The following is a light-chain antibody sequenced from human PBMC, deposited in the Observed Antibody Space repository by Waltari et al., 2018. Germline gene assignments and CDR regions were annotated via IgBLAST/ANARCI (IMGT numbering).Light chain of an antibody. J-gene: IGLJ1*01. CDR1: SIGRQR. V-gene: IGLV3-21*02. Sequence: SDVLPQAPSVSVAPGQTATITCRGDSIGRQRAHLYQQRPGQAPVVVVYDDAYRASGIPERISGSGSGNAATLTISRVQPGDEADYYCQVWDSSRDHPVFGPGTRVTVL. CDR3: QVWDSSRDHPV. CDR2: DDA.